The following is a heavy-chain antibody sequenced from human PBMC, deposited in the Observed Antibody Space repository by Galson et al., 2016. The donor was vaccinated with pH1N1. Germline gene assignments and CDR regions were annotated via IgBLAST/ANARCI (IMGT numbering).Heavy chain of an antibody. Sequence: SLRLSCAASGFSFSSYTMNWVRQAPGKALEWLSHITSGSGGINYADSVKGRSTISRDNAKNSLFLEIDSLRAEDTAVYYCTRCANGPLDFWVFDLWGRGTLASVSP. J-gene: IGHJ2*01. CDR3: TRCANGPLDFWVFDL. D-gene: IGHD3-3*01. V-gene: IGHV3-48*01. CDR1: GFSFSSYT. CDR2: ITSGSGGI.